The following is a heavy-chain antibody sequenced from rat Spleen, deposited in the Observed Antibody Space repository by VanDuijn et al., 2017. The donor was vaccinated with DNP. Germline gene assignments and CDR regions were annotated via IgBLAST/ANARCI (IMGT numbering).Heavy chain of an antibody. V-gene: IGHV5-29*01. J-gene: IGHJ2*01. CDR1: GFNFNDYW. CDR2: IIYDGSRT. D-gene: IGHD1-9*01. Sequence: EVKLVESGGGLVQPGRSLKLSCAASGFNFNDYWMGWVRQAPRKGLEWVATIIYDGSRTYYRASVKGRFTISRDNAKSTLYLQMDSLRSEDTATYYCARQARKYILRVYLPDYFDYWGQGVMVTVSS. CDR3: ARQARKYILRVYLPDYFDY.